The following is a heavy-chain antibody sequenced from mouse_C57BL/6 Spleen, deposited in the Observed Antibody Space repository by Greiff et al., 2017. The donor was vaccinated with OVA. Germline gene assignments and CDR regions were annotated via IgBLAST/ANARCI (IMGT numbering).Heavy chain of an antibody. J-gene: IGHJ1*03. CDR1: GYTFTSYW. D-gene: IGHD4-1*01. CDR3: ARRLGQEYFDV. CDR2: IDPSDSYT. V-gene: IGHV1-69*01. Sequence: QVQLQQPGAELVMPGASVKLSCKASGYTFTSYWMHWVKQRPGQGLEWIGEIDPSDSYTNYNQKFKGKSTLTVDKSSSTAYMQLSSLTSEDSAVYYCARRLGQEYFDVWGTGTTVTVSS.